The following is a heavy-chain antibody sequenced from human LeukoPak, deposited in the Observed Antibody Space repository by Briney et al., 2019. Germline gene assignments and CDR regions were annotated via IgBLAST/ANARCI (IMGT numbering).Heavy chain of an antibody. D-gene: IGHD6-19*01. CDR2: IYYSGST. Sequence: KSSETLSLTCTVSGGSISSYYWSWIRQPPGKGLEWIGYIYYSGSTNYNPSLKSRVTISVDTSKNQFSLKLSSVTAADTAVYYCAREGPAGSGWYASDYWGQGTLVTVSS. CDR3: AREGPAGSGWYASDY. V-gene: IGHV4-59*01. J-gene: IGHJ4*02. CDR1: GGSISSYY.